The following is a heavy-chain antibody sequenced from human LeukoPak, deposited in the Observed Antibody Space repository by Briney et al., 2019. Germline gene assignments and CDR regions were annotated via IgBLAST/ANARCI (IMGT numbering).Heavy chain of an antibody. CDR3: ARGTGYGVFDI. CDR1: GDTFSIYW. V-gene: IGHV3-74*01. J-gene: IGHJ3*02. D-gene: IGHD2-8*01. Sequence: GGSLRLSCAASGDTFSIYWMHWVRQAPGKGLVWVSRINSDGISTTYADSVKGRFTISRDNAKNTLYLQMNSLRAEDTAVYYCARGTGYGVFDIWGLGTMVTGSS. CDR2: INSDGIST.